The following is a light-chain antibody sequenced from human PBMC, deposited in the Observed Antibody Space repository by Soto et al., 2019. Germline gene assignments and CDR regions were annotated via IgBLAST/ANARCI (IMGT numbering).Light chain of an antibody. V-gene: IGKV4-1*01. CDR2: GAS. J-gene: IGKJ2*01. Sequence: DIVMTQSPDSLAVSLGERATINCKSSQSILYTSNNKNYLAWYQHKPGQPPKLLIHGASTRESGVPDRFSGSGSGTDFTLTISSLQAEDVAVYYCQQYFTTPLYTFGQGTKLEIK. CDR1: QSILYTSNNKNY. CDR3: QQYFTTPLYT.